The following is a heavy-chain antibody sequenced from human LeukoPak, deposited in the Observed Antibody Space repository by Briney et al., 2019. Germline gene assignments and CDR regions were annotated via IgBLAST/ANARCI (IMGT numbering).Heavy chain of an antibody. CDR2: IDPSDSYT. J-gene: IGHJ5*02. V-gene: IGHV5-10-1*01. Sequence: GESLKISCKGSGYSFTNYWITWARQMPGKGLEWMGRIDPSDSYTNYSPSFQGHVTISTDKSISTAYLQWSSLKASDTAMYYCATSITVTGTDVNWFDPWGQGTLVTVSS. CDR3: ATSITVTGTDVNWFDP. D-gene: IGHD4-11*01. CDR1: GYSFTNYW.